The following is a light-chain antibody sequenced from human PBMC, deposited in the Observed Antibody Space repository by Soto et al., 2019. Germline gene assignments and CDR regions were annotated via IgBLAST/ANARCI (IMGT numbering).Light chain of an antibody. CDR2: DVN. J-gene: IGLJ1*01. Sequence: QSVLTQPRSVSGSPGQSVTIYCTGSSSDIGTYNYVSWYQQHPGKAPKFIIYDVNKRPSGVPDRFSGSKSGSTASLTISGLQVEDEADYYCCSYAGSYTFVFGTGTKLTVL. CDR1: SSDIGTYNY. V-gene: IGLV2-11*01. CDR3: CSYAGSYTFV.